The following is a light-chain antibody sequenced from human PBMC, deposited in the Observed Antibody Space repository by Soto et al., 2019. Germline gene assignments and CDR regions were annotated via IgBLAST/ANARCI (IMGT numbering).Light chain of an antibody. CDR3: QPYFSFPWT. CDR2: WAS. J-gene: IGKJ1*01. CDR1: QSVLYSSNNKNY. Sequence: DIVMTQSPDSLAVSLGERATINCKSSQSVLYSSNNKNYLAWYQQRPGQPPNLLIYWASTRESGVPDRFSGSGSGTHFTLSISSLQAEHVAIYYCQPYFSFPWTFGQGTKVEIK. V-gene: IGKV4-1*01.